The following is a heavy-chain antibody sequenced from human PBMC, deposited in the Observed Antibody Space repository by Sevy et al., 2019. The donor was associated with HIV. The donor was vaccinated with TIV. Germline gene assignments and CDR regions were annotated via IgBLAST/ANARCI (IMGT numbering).Heavy chain of an antibody. CDR3: ARASGPRNYGGNFDY. CDR1: GGSISSYY. V-gene: IGHV4-59*01. CDR2: IYYSGST. J-gene: IGHJ4*02. D-gene: IGHD4-17*01. Sequence: SQTVSLTCTVSGGSISSYYWSWIRQPPGKGLEWIGYIYYSGSTNYNPSLKSRVTISVDTSKNQFSLKLSSVTAADTAVYYCARASGPRNYGGNFDYWGQGTLVTVSS.